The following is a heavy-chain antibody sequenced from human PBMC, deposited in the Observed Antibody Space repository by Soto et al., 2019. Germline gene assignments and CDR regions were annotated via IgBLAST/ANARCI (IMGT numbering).Heavy chain of an antibody. CDR3: ARPRNIVIWFGELPDV. J-gene: IGHJ6*02. D-gene: IGHD3-10*01. CDR2: ISYDGSDK. Sequence: QVQLVESGGGVVQPGRSLRLSCAASGFTFSSHAMHWVRQAPGKGLEWVGVISYDGSDKYYAVSVKGRFTSSRDNSKNTLYLQRNSLRVEDTAAYYCARPRNIVIWFGELPDVWGQGTTVIVS. CDR1: GFTFSSHA. V-gene: IGHV3-30-3*01.